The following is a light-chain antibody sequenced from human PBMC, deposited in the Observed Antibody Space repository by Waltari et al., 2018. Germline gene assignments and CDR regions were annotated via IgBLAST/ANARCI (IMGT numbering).Light chain of an antibody. V-gene: IGLV1-40*01. CDR1: SSHIGAGYD. Sequence: QSVLAQPPSLSGAPGQRVTSSCTGSSSHIGAGYDVHWYQQLPGTAPKPLIYGNNNRPSGVPDRFSGSKSGTSASLAITGLQAEDEASYYCQSYDTNLVVFGGGTKLTVL. J-gene: IGLJ2*01. CDR2: GNN. CDR3: QSYDTNLVV.